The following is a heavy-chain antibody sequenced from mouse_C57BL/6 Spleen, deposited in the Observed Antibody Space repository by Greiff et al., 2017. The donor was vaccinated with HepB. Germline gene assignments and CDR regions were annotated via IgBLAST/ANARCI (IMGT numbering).Heavy chain of an antibody. CDR3: AREFYYGSTY. Sequence: VKLMESGPELVKPGASVKISCKASGYAFSSSWMNWVKQRPGKGLEWIGRIYPGDGDTNYNGKFKGKATLTADKSSSTAYMQLSSLTSEDSAVYFCAREFYYGSTYWGQGTTLTVSS. CDR1: GYAFSSSW. D-gene: IGHD1-1*01. J-gene: IGHJ2*01. CDR2: IYPGDGDT. V-gene: IGHV1-82*01.